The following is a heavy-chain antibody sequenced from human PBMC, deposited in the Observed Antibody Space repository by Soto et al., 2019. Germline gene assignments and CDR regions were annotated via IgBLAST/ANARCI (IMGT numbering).Heavy chain of an antibody. CDR1: GVTFSSYA. V-gene: IGHV1-69*01. CDR3: ARGSPAPVTRRYYYYGMDV. CDR2: IIPIFGTA. J-gene: IGHJ6*02. D-gene: IGHD4-17*01. Sequence: QVQLVQSGAEVKKPGSSVKVSCKASGVTFSSYAISWVRQAPGQGLEWMGGIIPIFGTANYAQKFQGRVTITADEYTSKASMELSSLRSEDTAVYYGARGSPAPVTRRYYYYGMDVWGPATTVTV.